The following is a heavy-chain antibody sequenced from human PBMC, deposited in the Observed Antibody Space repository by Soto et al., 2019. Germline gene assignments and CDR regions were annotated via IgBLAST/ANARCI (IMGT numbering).Heavy chain of an antibody. J-gene: IGHJ5*02. CDR2: IYRGGRT. D-gene: IGHD3-10*01. CDR1: GFTVSSNY. CDR3: ARDRGENWFDP. Sequence: PGGSLRLSCAASGFTVSSNYMNWVRQAPGKGLEWVSVIYRGGRTDYVDSVKGRFTISRDNSKNTLYLQMNSLRAEDTAVYYCARDRGENWFDPWGQGTLVTVSS. V-gene: IGHV3-53*01.